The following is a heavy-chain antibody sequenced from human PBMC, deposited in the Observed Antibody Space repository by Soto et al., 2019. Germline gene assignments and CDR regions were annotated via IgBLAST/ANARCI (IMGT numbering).Heavy chain of an antibody. CDR2: INPSYGSP. CDR3: ARVRATLTTYNYYGMDV. D-gene: IGHD4-17*01. Sequence: ASVKVSCKASGYSFTSYYIHWVRKAPGQGLEWMGIINPSYGSPSYAQKFQGRVTMTRDTSTSTVNMELSSLRSDDTAVYYCARVRATLTTYNYYGMDVWGQGTTVTVSS. CDR1: GYSFTSYY. J-gene: IGHJ6*02. V-gene: IGHV1-46*01.